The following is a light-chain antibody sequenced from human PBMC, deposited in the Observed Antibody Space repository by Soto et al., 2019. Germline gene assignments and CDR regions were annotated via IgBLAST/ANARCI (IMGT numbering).Light chain of an antibody. Sequence: EIVLTQSPGTLSLSPGERATLSCRASQSISSSYLARYQQKPGQAPRLLIYGASSRATGIPDRFSGSGSGTDFTLTITRLEPEDFAVYFCQQYGSSLITFGQGTRLEI. J-gene: IGKJ5*01. CDR1: QSISSSY. CDR2: GAS. CDR3: QQYGSSLIT. V-gene: IGKV3-20*01.